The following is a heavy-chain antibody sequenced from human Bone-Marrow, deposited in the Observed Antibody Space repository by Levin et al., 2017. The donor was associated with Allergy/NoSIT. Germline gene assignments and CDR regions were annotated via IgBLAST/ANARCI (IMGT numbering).Heavy chain of an antibody. CDR1: GGSISSGSYY. D-gene: IGHD6-19*01. Sequence: PSETLSLTCTVSGGSISSGSYYWTWTRQPAGKGLEWIGRISTTGSTNYNPSLKSRVTISGDTSKNQFSLKLSSVTAADTAVYYCTRVVPSYASGWYGTLDIWGQGRMVAVSS. CDR3: TRVVPSYASGWYGTLDI. V-gene: IGHV4-61*02. CDR2: ISTTGST. J-gene: IGHJ3*02.